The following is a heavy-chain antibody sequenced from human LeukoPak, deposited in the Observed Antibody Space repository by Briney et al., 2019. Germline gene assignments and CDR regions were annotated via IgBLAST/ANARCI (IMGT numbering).Heavy chain of an antibody. Sequence: GASVTVSCKASGYTFTSYDINWVRQATGQGLEWMGWMNPNSGNTGYAQKFQGRVTITRNTSISTTYMELSSLRSEDTAVYYCARSLGDFDYWGQGTLVTVSS. CDR3: ARSLGDFDY. CDR1: GYTFTSYD. CDR2: MNPNSGNT. J-gene: IGHJ4*02. V-gene: IGHV1-8*03. D-gene: IGHD3-16*02.